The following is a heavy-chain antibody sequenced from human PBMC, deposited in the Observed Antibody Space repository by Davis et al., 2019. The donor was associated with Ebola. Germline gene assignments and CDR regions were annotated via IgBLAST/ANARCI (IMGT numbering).Heavy chain of an antibody. CDR2: IKNKADSYTT. D-gene: IGHD3-10*01. CDR1: GFAFSDHS. Sequence: PGGSLRLSCAASGFAFSDHSMNWVRQAPGKGLEWIGRIKNKADSYTTHYAASVKGRFTISRDDSKNSMFLQMDSLKTEDTAVYYCARTSRRDSMVYYFDLWGQGTLVSVSS. CDR3: ARTSRRDSMVYYFDL. V-gene: IGHV3-72*01. J-gene: IGHJ4*02.